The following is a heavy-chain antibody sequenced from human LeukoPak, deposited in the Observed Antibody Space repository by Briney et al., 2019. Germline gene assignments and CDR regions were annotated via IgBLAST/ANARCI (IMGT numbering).Heavy chain of an antibody. CDR3: AKGREYSSSSDWGWFDP. CDR2: IIPILGIA. J-gene: IGHJ5*02. CDR1: GGTFSSYA. Sequence: ASVKVSCKASGGTFSSYAISWVRQAPGQGLEWMGRIIPILGIANYAQKFQGRVTITADKSTSTAYMELSSPRSEDTAVYYCAKGREYSSSSDWGWFDPWGQGTLVTVSS. D-gene: IGHD6-6*01. V-gene: IGHV1-69*04.